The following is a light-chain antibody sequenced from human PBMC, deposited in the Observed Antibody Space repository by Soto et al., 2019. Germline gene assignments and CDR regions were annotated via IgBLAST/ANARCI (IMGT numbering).Light chain of an antibody. Sequence: QAVVTQPPSVSGAPGQRVTISCTGSSSNIGAGYPVHWYQQLPGTAPKLLVSGNRPSGVPDRFSASKSGASASLAITGLRAEDEADYYCQSYDTSLSRRWVFGGGTKVTVL. CDR1: SSNIGAGYP. CDR2: G. J-gene: IGLJ3*02. V-gene: IGLV1-40*03. CDR3: QSYDTSLSRRWV.